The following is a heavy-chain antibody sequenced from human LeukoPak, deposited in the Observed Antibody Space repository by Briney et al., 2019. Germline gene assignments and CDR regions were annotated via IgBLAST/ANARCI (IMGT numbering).Heavy chain of an antibody. CDR3: AKRGSFLTKEFDY. Sequence: GGSLRLSCAASGFTFSTYGMSWVRQAPGKGLEWVSGICGSGGCTYYADSVKGRFSISRDNSKNTLYLQMNSLRAEDMAVYYCAKRGSFLTKEFDYWGQGTLVTVSS. V-gene: IGHV3-23*01. J-gene: IGHJ4*02. CDR1: GFTFSTYG. D-gene: IGHD4-11*01. CDR2: ICGSGGCT.